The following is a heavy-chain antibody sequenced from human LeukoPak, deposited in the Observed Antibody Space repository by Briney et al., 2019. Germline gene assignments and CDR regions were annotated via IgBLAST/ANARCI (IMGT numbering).Heavy chain of an antibody. CDR3: ARHIDWKFDY. Sequence: GGSLRLSCAPSGFTFSSYWMTWVRQAPGKGLEWVANIKQDGSEEYHVDSVKGRFTIFKDDAKNSLYLQMNSLRAEDTAVYYCARHIDWKFDYWGQGTLVTVSS. J-gene: IGHJ4*02. V-gene: IGHV3-7*01. CDR2: IKQDGSEE. D-gene: IGHD1-1*01. CDR1: GFTFSSYW.